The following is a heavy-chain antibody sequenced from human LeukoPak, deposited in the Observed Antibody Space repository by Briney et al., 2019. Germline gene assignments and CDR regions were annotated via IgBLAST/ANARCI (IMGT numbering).Heavy chain of an antibody. CDR1: GGSISSYY. J-gene: IGHJ4*02. Sequence: SETLSLTCTVSGGSISSYYWSWIRQPPGKGLEWIGYIYYSGSTNCNPSLKSRVTISVDTSKNQFSLKLSSVTAADTAVYYCAVFSFYGDYVDYWGQGTLVTVSS. D-gene: IGHD4-17*01. CDR2: IYYSGST. V-gene: IGHV4-59*01. CDR3: AVFSFYGDYVDY.